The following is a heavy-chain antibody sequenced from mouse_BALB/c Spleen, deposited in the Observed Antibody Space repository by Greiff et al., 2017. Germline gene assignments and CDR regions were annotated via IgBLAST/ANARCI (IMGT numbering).Heavy chain of an antibody. J-gene: IGHJ2*01. D-gene: IGHD2-4*01. CDR3: ARGLPAWFAY. V-gene: IGHV1-7*01. CDR1: GYTFTSYW. Sequence: QVQLQQSGAELAKPGASVKMSCKASGYTFTSYWMHWVKQRPGQGLEWIGYINPSTGYTEYNQKFKDKATLTAGKSSSTAYMQLSSLTAEDSAVYYCARGLPAWFAYWGQGTTLTVSS. CDR2: INPSTGYT.